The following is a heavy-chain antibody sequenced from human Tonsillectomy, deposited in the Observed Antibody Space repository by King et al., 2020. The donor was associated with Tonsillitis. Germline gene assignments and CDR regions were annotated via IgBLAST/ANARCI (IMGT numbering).Heavy chain of an antibody. CDR2: IISSSSYI. CDR3: ARDPYYGSGSYVDY. Sequence: VQLVESGGGLVKPGGSLRLSCAASGFTFSSYSMNWVRQAPGKGLEWVSSIISSSSYIYYADSMKGRFTISRDKAKNSLYLHMNSLRAEDTAVYYCARDPYYGSGSYVDYWGQGTLVTVSS. CDR1: GFTFSSYS. J-gene: IGHJ4*02. V-gene: IGHV3-21*01. D-gene: IGHD3-10*01.